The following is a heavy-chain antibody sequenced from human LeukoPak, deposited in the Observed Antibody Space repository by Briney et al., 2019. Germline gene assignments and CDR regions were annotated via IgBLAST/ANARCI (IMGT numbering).Heavy chain of an antibody. J-gene: IGHJ4*02. CDR2: IKQDGSEK. CDR1: GFTFSSYW. D-gene: IGHD3-22*01. CDR3: ARPYYYDSSGYNY. V-gene: IGHV3-7*01. Sequence: GGSLRLSCAASGFTFSSYWMSWVRQAPGKGLEWVANIKQDGSEKYYVDSVKGRFSISRDNAKNSLYLQMNSLRAEDTAVYYCARPYYYDSSGYNYWGQGTLVTVSS.